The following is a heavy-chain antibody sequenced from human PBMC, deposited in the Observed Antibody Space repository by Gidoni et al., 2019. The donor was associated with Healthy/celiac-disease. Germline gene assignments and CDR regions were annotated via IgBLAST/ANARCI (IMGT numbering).Heavy chain of an antibody. CDR3: ARDRPFGYYYDSSGYY. D-gene: IGHD3-22*01. J-gene: IGHJ4*02. CDR2: IYSGGST. CDR1: GFTVSSNY. V-gene: IGHV3-66*01. Sequence: EVQLVESGGGLVQPGGSLRLSCAASGFTVSSNYMSWVRQAPGKGLEWVSVIYSGGSTYYADSVKGRFTISRDNSKNTLYLQMNSLRAEDTAVYYCARDRPFGYYYDSSGYYWGQGTLVTVSS.